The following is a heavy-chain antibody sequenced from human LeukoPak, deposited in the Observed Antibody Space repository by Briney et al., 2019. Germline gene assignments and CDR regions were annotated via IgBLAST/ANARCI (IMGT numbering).Heavy chain of an antibody. CDR3: ATNGRTRSWSWNWFDP. CDR1: GYTFTSCG. V-gene: IGHV1-8*02. D-gene: IGHD6-13*01. CDR2: MNPNSGNT. Sequence: ASVKVSCKASGYTFTSCGISWVRQAPGQGLEWMGWMNPNSGNTGYAQKFQGRVTMTRNTSISTAYMELSSLRSEDTAVYYCATNGRTRSWSWNWFDPWGQGTLVTVSS. J-gene: IGHJ5*02.